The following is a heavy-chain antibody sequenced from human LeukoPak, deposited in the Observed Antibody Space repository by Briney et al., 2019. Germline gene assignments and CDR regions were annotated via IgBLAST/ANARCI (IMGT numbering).Heavy chain of an antibody. CDR2: ISAYNGNT. Sequence: GASVKVSCKASGYSFTSYGISWVRQAPGQGLEWMGWISAYNGNTNYAQKLQGRVTMTTDTSTSTAYMELRSLRSDDTAVYYCARVVGDFDWLLQTHYYYYMDVWGKGTTVTVSS. V-gene: IGHV1-18*01. CDR3: ARVVGDFDWLLQTHYYYYMDV. CDR1: GYSFTSYG. J-gene: IGHJ6*03. D-gene: IGHD3-9*01.